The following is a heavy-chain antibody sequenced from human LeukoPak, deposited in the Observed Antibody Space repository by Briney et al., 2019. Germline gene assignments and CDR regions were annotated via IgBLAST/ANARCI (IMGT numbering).Heavy chain of an antibody. Sequence: GGSLRLSCAASGFTFSSYAMHWVRQAPGKGLEWVAVISYDGSSKYYADSVKGRFTISRDNSKNTLYLQMNSLRAEDTAVYYCARDEGTMVRGVMGPDYWGQGTLVTVSS. V-gene: IGHV3-30-3*01. J-gene: IGHJ4*02. CDR3: ARDEGTMVRGVMGPDY. CDR1: GFTFSSYA. CDR2: ISYDGSSK. D-gene: IGHD3-10*01.